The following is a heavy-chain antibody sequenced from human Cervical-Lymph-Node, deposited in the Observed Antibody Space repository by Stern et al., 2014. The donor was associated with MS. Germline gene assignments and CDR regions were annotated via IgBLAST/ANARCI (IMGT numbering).Heavy chain of an antibody. CDR2: INPNSGYT. J-gene: IGHJ5*02. CDR1: GYTFTNYY. CDR3: ATDRNLNWFDP. V-gene: IGHV1-2*04. Sequence: VQLVESGAEVKKPGASVKVSCKASGYTFTNYYIHWVRQAPGQGLEWMGWINPNSGYTNYAQKFQGWVTMTSDTSISTAYMELSRLTSDDTAIYYCATDRNLNWFDPWGQGTLVTVSS. D-gene: IGHD1-14*01.